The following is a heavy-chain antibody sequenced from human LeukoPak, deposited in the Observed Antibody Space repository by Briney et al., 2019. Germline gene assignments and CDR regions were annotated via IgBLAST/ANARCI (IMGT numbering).Heavy chain of an antibody. V-gene: IGHV4-61*02. J-gene: IGHJ3*02. Sequence: PSYALSLTCTVSGDSLSSGSYYWNCIRPPAGRGLEWIGRFYITGGTNYNPSLKSRVTISVDTSKNQFSLKLTSVTAADTAVYYCASLGGFAIWGQGTVVTVSS. CDR1: GDSLSSGSYY. CDR3: ASLGGFAI. CDR2: FYITGGT.